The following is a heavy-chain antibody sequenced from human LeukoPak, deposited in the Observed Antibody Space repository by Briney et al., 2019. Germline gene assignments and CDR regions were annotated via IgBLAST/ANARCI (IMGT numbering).Heavy chain of an antibody. CDR3: AKSDYDMLTPWVD. J-gene: IGHJ4*02. V-gene: IGHV3-23*01. CDR1: GFTFSSYA. D-gene: IGHD3-9*01. CDR2: ITGSGGYT. Sequence: GGSLRLSCAASGFTFSSYAMTWVRQAPGKGLEWVSTITGSGGYTYYADSVKGRFTISRDNSKNTLYLQMNSLRVEDTAVYYCAKSDYDMLTPWVDWGQGALVTVSS.